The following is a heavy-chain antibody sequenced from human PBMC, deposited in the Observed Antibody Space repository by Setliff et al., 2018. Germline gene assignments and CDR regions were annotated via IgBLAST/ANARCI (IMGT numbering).Heavy chain of an antibody. D-gene: IGHD3-16*01. CDR1: GASISTGSYF. Sequence: PSETLSLTCTVSGASISTGSYFWSWIRQFAGKKLEWIGRVDASGRINYNPSLESRVSISLDTSKNQFSLNLGSVTAADTAVYFCARELWAFDPWGQGTQVTVS. V-gene: IGHV4-61*02. CDR2: VDASGRI. CDR3: ARELWAFDP. J-gene: IGHJ5*02.